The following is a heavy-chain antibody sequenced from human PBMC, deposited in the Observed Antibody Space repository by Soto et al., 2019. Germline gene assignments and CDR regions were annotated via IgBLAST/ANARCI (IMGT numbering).Heavy chain of an antibody. CDR3: ARDHIVGATKTTNWFDP. D-gene: IGHD1-26*01. V-gene: IGHV1-3*01. CDR2: INAGNGNT. J-gene: IGHJ5*02. Sequence: ASVKVSCKASGYTFTSYAMHWVRQAPGQRLEWMGWINAGNGNTKYSQKFQGRVTITRDTSASTAYMELSSLRSEDTAVYYCARDHIVGATKTTNWFDPWGQGALVTVSS. CDR1: GYTFTSYA.